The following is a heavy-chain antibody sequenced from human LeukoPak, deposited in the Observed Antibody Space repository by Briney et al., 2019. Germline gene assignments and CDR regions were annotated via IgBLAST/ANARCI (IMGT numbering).Heavy chain of an antibody. CDR1: GYTLTELS. CDR2: FDPEDGET. Sequence: ASVKVSFTVSGYTLTELSMHWVRQAPGKGLEWMGGFDPEDGETICAQKSQGRVTMTEDTSTDTAYMELSSLRSEDTAVYYCATPDCSSTSCHYYYGMDVWGQGTTVTVSS. J-gene: IGHJ6*02. CDR3: ATPDCSSTSCHYYYGMDV. D-gene: IGHD2-2*01. V-gene: IGHV1-24*01.